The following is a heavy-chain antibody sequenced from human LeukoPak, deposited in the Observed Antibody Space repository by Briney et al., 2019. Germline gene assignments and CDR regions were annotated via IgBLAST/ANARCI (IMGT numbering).Heavy chain of an antibody. V-gene: IGHV4-61*01. J-gene: IGHJ4*02. CDR1: GGSLRGDSINQYY. Sequence: SETLSLTCTVSGGSLRGDSINQYYWSWIRQPPGTGLEWIGYIYYTGSTNYSPSLKSRVSISIDMSTNQVSLKLSSVTTADTAIYYCARGRGDSRGTAFDFWGQGNLVTVSS. CDR3: ARGRGDSRGTAFDF. D-gene: IGHD3-16*01. CDR2: IYYTGST.